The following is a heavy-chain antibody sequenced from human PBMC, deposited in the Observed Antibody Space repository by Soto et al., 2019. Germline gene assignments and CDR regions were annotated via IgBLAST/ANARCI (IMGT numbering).Heavy chain of an antibody. J-gene: IGHJ4*02. CDR1: GYTFTSYY. Sequence: ASVKVSCKASGYTFTSYYMHWVRQAPGQGLEWMGIINPSGGSTSYAQKFQGRVTMTRDTSTSTVYMELSSLRSEDTAVYYCARGEYIVVVPAASVAFDYWGQGTLVTVSS. D-gene: IGHD2-2*01. CDR2: INPSGGST. V-gene: IGHV1-46*01. CDR3: ARGEYIVVVPAASVAFDY.